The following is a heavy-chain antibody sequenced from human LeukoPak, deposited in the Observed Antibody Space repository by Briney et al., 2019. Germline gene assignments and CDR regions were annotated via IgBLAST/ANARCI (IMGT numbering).Heavy chain of an antibody. D-gene: IGHD6-6*01. CDR2: IWYDGSNK. CDR3: ARESNSSQALDY. J-gene: IGHJ4*02. CDR1: GFTFSSYG. Sequence: GGSLRLSCAASGFTFSSYGMHWVRQAPGKGLEWVAVIWYDGSNKYYADSVKGRFTISRDNSKNTLYLQMNSLRAEDTAVYYCARESNSSQALDYWGQGTLVTVSS. V-gene: IGHV3-33*01.